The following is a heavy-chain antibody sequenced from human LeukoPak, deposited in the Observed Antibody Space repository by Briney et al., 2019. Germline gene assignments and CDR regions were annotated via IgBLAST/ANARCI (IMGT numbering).Heavy chain of an antibody. D-gene: IGHD6-6*01. CDR2: INPNSGGT. V-gene: IGHV1-2*02. Sequence: ASVKVSCTASGYTFTGYYMHWVRQAPGQGLEWMGWINPNSGGTNYAQKFQGRVTMTRDTSISTAYMELSRLRSDDTAVYYCARAGVAARHLDYWGQGTLVTVSS. CDR3: ARAGVAARHLDY. J-gene: IGHJ4*02. CDR1: GYTFTGYY.